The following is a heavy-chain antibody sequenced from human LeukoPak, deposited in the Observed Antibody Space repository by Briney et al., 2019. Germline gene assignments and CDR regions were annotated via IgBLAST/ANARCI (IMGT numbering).Heavy chain of an antibody. CDR3: AKAPKRGSWYFDY. J-gene: IGHJ4*02. V-gene: IGHV3-30*02. D-gene: IGHD6-13*01. Sequence: PGGSLRLSCAASGFTFSSSGMNWVRQSPGKGLEWVAFIRPDGTNKYYADSVKGRFTISRDNSKNTLYLQMNTLRSEDTAVYYCAKAPKRGSWYFDYWGQGTLVTVSS. CDR2: IRPDGTNK. CDR1: GFTFSSSG.